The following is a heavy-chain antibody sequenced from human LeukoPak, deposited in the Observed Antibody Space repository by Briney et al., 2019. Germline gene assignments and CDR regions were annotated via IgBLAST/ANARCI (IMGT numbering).Heavy chain of an antibody. CDR1: GFTFSNYA. Sequence: GGSLTLSCAASGFTFSNYAMRWVRQAPGKGLEWVSGISGSGDSTYYADSVKGRFTISRDNSKNTLYLQINSLRAEDTAVYYCARRSGIAVAGAFDYWGQGTVVTVSS. CDR3: ARRSGIAVAGAFDY. J-gene: IGHJ4*02. D-gene: IGHD6-19*01. CDR2: ISGSGDST. V-gene: IGHV3-23*01.